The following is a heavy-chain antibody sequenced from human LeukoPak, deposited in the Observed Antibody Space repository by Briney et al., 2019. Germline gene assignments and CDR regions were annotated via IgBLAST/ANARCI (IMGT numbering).Heavy chain of an antibody. V-gene: IGHV4-38-2*01. Sequence: SETLSLTCGVSGYSISTGYSWGWIRQPPGKGLEWIGRVHYRGSTYYNPSLKSRVTISLDTSKNQFSLNLNSVTAADTAVYFCARVARVARDLDYYYYYMYVWGQGTSVTVSS. CDR1: GYSISTGYS. J-gene: IGHJ6*03. D-gene: IGHD2-21*02. CDR2: VHYRGST. CDR3: ARVARVARDLDYYYYYMYV.